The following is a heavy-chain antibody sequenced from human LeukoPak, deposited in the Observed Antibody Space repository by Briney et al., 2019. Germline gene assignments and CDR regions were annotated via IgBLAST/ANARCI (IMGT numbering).Heavy chain of an antibody. J-gene: IGHJ5*02. Sequence: VASVRVSCKVSGYSLTYCPIHRGRQVPGKGLEWMGGFDQEDGETFYARKFQGRVTMTEDASTDTAYLELTNLTSEDTAVYYCAIDLSGEGFKLDPWGQGTLVTVSS. V-gene: IGHV1-24*01. CDR3: AIDLSGEGFKLDP. CDR1: GYSLTYCP. D-gene: IGHD3-10*01. CDR2: FDQEDGET.